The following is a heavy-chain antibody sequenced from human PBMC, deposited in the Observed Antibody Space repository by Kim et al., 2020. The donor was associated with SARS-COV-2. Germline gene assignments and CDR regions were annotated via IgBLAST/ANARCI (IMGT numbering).Heavy chain of an antibody. Sequence: ASVKVSCMASGYTFTSYGISWVRQAPGQGLEWMGWISAYNGNTNYAQKLQGRVTMTTDTSTSTAYMELRSLRSDDTAVYYCAREVVPAAKGYFQHWGQGTLVTVSS. V-gene: IGHV1-18*04. CDR2: ISAYNGNT. CDR1: GYTFTSYG. D-gene: IGHD2-2*01. CDR3: AREVVPAAKGYFQH. J-gene: IGHJ1*01.